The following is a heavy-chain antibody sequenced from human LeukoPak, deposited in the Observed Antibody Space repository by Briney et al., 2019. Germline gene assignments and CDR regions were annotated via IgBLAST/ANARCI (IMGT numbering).Heavy chain of an antibody. Sequence: SETLSLTCAVYGGSFSGYYWSWIRQPPGKGLEWIGEINHSGSTNYNPSLKSRVTISVDTSKNQFSLKLSSVTAADTAVYYCARSAAGLSEWGQGTLVTVSS. CDR2: INHSGST. J-gene: IGHJ4*02. CDR3: ARSAAGLSE. D-gene: IGHD6-13*01. CDR1: GGSFSGYY. V-gene: IGHV4-34*01.